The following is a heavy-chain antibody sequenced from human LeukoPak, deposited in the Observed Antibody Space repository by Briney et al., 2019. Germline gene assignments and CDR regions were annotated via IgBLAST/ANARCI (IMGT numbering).Heavy chain of an antibody. CDR3: ARGFRATMIVVVTEPYFDY. J-gene: IGHJ4*02. D-gene: IGHD3-22*01. V-gene: IGHV4-30-2*01. CDR2: IYHSGST. Sequence: PSETLSLTCTVSGGSISSGGYYWSWIRQPPGKGLEWIGYIYHSGSTYYNPSLKSRVTISVDTSKNQLSLKLTSVTAADTAVYYCARGFRATMIVVVTEPYFDYWGQGTLVTVSS. CDR1: GGSISSGGYY.